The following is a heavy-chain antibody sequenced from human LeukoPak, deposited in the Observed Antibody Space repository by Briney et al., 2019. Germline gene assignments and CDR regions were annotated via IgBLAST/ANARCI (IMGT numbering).Heavy chain of an antibody. J-gene: IGHJ4*02. V-gene: IGHV4-34*01. CDR3: ASGQTYLDY. CDR2: INHSGST. Sequence: PSETLSLTCAVYGGSFSGYYWSWIRQPPGKGLEWIGEINHSGSTNYNPSLKSRVTISVDTSKNQFSLKLSSVAAADTAVYYCASGQTYLDYWGQGTLVTVSS. CDR1: GGSFSGYY.